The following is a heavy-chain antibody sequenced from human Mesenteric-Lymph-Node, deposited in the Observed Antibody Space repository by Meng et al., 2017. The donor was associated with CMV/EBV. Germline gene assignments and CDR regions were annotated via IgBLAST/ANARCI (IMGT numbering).Heavy chain of an antibody. J-gene: IGHJ2*01. D-gene: IGHD2-2*01. CDR3: ARGDIVVVPAALEGYWYFDL. Sequence: SETLSLTCAVSGGSISSYYWSWIRQPPGKGLEWIGYIYYSGSTNYNPSLKSRVTISVDTSKNQFSLKLSSVTAADTAVYYCARGDIVVVPAALEGYWYFDLWGRGTLVTVSS. CDR2: IYYSGST. V-gene: IGHV4-59*01. CDR1: GGSISSYY.